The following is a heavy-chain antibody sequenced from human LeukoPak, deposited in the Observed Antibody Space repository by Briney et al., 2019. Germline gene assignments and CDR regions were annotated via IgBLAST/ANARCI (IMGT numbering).Heavy chain of an antibody. V-gene: IGHV3-72*01. CDR2: TRNKANSYTT. D-gene: IGHD3-22*01. CDR1: GFTFSDHY. CDR3: ARESTYYYDSSGPIDY. Sequence: GGSLRLSCAASGFTFSDHYMDWVRQAPGKVLEWVGRTRNKANSYTTEYAASVKGRFTISRDDSKNSLYLQMNSLKTEDTAVYYCARESTYYYDSSGPIDYWGQGTLVTVSS. J-gene: IGHJ4*02.